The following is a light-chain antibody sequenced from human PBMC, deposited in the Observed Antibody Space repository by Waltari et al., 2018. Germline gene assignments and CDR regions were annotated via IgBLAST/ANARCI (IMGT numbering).Light chain of an antibody. CDR2: GAS. Sequence: EIALTQSPITLSVSPGERATLSCRASQSVNSNLAWYQQKPGQAPRLLIYGASTRATVIPARISGSGSGTEFTLTISSLQSEDFAVYYCHQYNKWPFTFGPGTKVDIK. V-gene: IGKV3-15*01. J-gene: IGKJ3*01. CDR3: HQYNKWPFT. CDR1: QSVNSN.